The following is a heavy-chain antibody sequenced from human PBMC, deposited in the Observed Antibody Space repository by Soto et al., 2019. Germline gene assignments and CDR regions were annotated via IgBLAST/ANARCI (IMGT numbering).Heavy chain of an antibody. D-gene: IGHD6-19*01. CDR3: AREAGGLVVDDY. V-gene: IGHV3-30-3*01. CDR1: GFTFSSYA. CDR2: ISYDGSNK. Sequence: GGSLRLSCAASGFTFSSYAMHWVRQAPGKGLEWVAVISYDGSNKYYADSVKGRFTISRDNSKNTLYLQMNSLRAEDTAVYYCAREAGGLVVDDYWGQGTLVTV. J-gene: IGHJ4*02.